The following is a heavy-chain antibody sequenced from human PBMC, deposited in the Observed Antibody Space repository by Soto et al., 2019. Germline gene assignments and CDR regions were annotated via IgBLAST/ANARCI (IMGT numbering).Heavy chain of an antibody. CDR1: GFTFSNAW. CDR2: IKSKTDGGTT. J-gene: IGHJ4*02. CDR3: TTGSSSH. Sequence: GGSLRLSCAASGFTFSNAWMSWVRQAPGKGLEWVGHIKSKTDGGTTDYAAPVKGRSTISRDDSKNTLFLQMNSLKTEDTAVYYCTTGSSSHWGQGTLVTVSS. V-gene: IGHV3-15*01. D-gene: IGHD2-2*01.